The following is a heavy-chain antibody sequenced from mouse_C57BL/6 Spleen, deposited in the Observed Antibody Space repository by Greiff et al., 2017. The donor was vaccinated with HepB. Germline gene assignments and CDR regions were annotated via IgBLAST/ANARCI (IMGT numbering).Heavy chain of an antibody. CDR1: GFNIKDDY. CDR3: TTSYYGNLDY. Sequence: VQLKQSGAELVRPGASVKLSCTASGFNIKDDYMHWVKQRPEQGLEWIGWIDPENGDTEYASKFQGKATITADTSSNTAYLQLSSLTSEDTAVYYCTTSYYGNLDYCGQGTTLTVSS. D-gene: IGHD2-1*01. V-gene: IGHV14-4*01. CDR2: IDPENGDT. J-gene: IGHJ2*01.